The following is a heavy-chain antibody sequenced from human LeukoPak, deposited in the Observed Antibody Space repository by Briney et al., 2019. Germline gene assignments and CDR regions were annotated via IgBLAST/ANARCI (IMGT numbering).Heavy chain of an antibody. J-gene: IGHJ4*02. CDR3: ASVTILLCYDS. Sequence: PGGSLRLSCAASGFTFSSHWMSWVRQAPGKGLEWVANVNQDGSEKYYVDSVKGRFTISRDNAKNSLYLQMNSLRAEDTAVYYCASVTILLCYDSWGQGTLVTVSP. D-gene: IGHD3-10*02. V-gene: IGHV3-7*01. CDR1: GFTFSSHW. CDR2: VNQDGSEK.